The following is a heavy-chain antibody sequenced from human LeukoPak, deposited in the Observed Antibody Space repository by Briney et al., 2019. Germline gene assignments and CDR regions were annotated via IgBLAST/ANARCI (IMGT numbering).Heavy chain of an antibody. J-gene: IGHJ4*02. CDR3: ARAVSGGLTVTLDY. CDR1: GFTFSTNA. V-gene: IGHV3-23*01. Sequence: GGSLRVSCAASGFTFSTNAMSWVRQAPGKGLEWVAAISGSGGSTYYADSVKGRYTISRDNSKSTLYLQMNSLRAEDTAVYYCARAVSGGLTVTLDYWGQGTLVTVSS. CDR2: ISGSGGST. D-gene: IGHD4-17*01.